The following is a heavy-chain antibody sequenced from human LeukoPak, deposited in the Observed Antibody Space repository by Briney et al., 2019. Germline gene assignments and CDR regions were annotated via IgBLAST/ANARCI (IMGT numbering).Heavy chain of an antibody. CDR3: ARDLYYGSGTHNWFDP. CDR2: ISGSAIST. D-gene: IGHD3-10*01. CDR1: GFTFSSYA. J-gene: IGHJ5*02. V-gene: IGHV3-23*01. Sequence: GGSLRLSCAASGFTFSSYAMSWVRQAPGKGLEWVSTISGSAISTDYADSVKGRFTISRDNAKNSLYLQMNSLRAEDTALYHCARDLYYGSGTHNWFDPWGQGTLVTVSS.